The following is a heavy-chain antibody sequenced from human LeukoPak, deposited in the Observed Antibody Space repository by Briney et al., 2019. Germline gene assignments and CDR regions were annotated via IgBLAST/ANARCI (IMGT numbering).Heavy chain of an antibody. D-gene: IGHD6-19*01. Sequence: PGGSLRLSCAASGFAFSSYSMNWVRQAPGKGLEWVSIIGAGGSTTYYADSVKGRFTISRDNSKNTLYLQMSSLRAEDSAVYYCAKAGIVVAGRSRRIDYWGQGALVTVSS. CDR1: GFAFSSYS. J-gene: IGHJ4*02. CDR3: AKAGIVVAGRSRRIDY. CDR2: IGAGGSTT. V-gene: IGHV3-23*01.